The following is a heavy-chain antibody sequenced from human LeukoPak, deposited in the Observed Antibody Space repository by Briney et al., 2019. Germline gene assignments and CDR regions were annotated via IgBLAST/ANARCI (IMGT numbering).Heavy chain of an antibody. D-gene: IGHD5-24*01. J-gene: IGHJ4*02. CDR3: AREGDGYNSPIDY. Sequence: GGSLRLSCVVSGFPFSNYSMNWVRQAPGKGLEWVSYISSTSRSIDYIDSVKGRFSISRDNAKNSLHLQMNSLRAEDTAVYYCAREGDGYNSPIDYWGQGTLVTVSS. CDR1: GFPFSNYS. CDR2: ISSTSRSI. V-gene: IGHV3-48*01.